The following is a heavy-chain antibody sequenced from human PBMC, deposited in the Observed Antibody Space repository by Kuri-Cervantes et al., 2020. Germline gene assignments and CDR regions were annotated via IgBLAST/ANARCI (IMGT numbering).Heavy chain of an antibody. CDR1: GASFSGYY. V-gene: IGHV4-34*01. J-gene: IGHJ6*04. Sequence: SQTLSLTCAVYGASFSGYYWSWIRQPSGKGLEWIGEINHSGITKHNPSLKGRVTMSVDTSKNQLSLKLSSVTAADTAVYFCASLWSFDFWSSLDVWGKGTTVTVSS. CDR2: INHSGIT. D-gene: IGHD3-3*01. CDR3: ASLWSFDFWSSLDV.